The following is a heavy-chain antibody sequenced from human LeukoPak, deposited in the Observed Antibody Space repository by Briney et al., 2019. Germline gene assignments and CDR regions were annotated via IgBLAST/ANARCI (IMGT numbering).Heavy chain of an antibody. CDR1: GGSISSYY. J-gene: IGHJ5*02. CDR3: ARVDSSSWYGAWFDP. Sequence: SETLSLTCTVSGGSISSYYWSWIRQPPGKGLEWIVYIYDSGSTNYNPSLKSRVTISLDTSKNQFSLKLSSVTAADTAVYYCARVDSSSWYGAWFDPWGQGTLVTVSS. V-gene: IGHV4-59*01. D-gene: IGHD6-13*01. CDR2: IYDSGST.